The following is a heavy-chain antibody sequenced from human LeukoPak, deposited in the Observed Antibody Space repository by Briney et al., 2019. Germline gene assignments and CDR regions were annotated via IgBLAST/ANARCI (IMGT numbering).Heavy chain of an antibody. CDR3: ARAKPGAYCGGDCSLDPDAFDI. V-gene: IGHV4-4*07. D-gene: IGHD2-21*02. CDR1: GGSISSYY. CDR2: IYTSGST. Sequence: SETLSLTCTVSGGSISSYYWSWIRQPAGKGLEWIGRIYTSGSTNYNPSLESRVTMSVDTSKNQFSLKLSSVTAADTAVYYCARAKPGAYCGGDCSLDPDAFDIWGQGTMVTVSS. J-gene: IGHJ3*02.